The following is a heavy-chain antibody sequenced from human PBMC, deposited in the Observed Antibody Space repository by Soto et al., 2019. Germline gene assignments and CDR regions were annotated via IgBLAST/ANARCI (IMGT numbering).Heavy chain of an antibody. Sequence: GASVKVSCKASGYTFASYGIGWVRQAPGQGLEWMGWISAYNGNTNYAQKLQGRVTTTTDTSTSTAYMELRSLRFDDTAVYYCARTPYYYDSSGYYYWGQGTLVTVSS. V-gene: IGHV1-18*01. J-gene: IGHJ4*02. CDR1: GYTFASYG. D-gene: IGHD3-22*01. CDR2: ISAYNGNT. CDR3: ARTPYYYDSSGYYY.